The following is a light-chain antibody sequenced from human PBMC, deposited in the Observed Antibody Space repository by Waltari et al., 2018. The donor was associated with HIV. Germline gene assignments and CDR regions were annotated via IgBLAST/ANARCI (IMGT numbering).Light chain of an antibody. CDR2: DAF. Sequence: EIVLTQSPATLSLFSGERATLSCRASQRVSTYLAWYQQKPGQAPRLLIYDAFYRAAGIPARFSGSGSGTDFTLTISNLEPEDSAVYYCQQRSNWPPGSTFGQGTKLEI. V-gene: IGKV3-11*01. CDR3: QQRSNWPPGST. CDR1: QRVSTY. J-gene: IGKJ2*01.